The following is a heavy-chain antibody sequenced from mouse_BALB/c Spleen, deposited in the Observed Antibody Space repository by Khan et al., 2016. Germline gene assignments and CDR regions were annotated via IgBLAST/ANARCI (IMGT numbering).Heavy chain of an antibody. Sequence: EVKLLESGGGLVQPGGSLKLSCVASGFDFSRYWMNWVRQAPGKGLEWIGDINPDSSTINYTPSLKDKFILSRDNAKDTLYLQRSKVRSEDTALYYCAGPFTTGLAYWGQGTLVTVSA. CDR2: INPDSSTI. D-gene: IGHD1-1*01. CDR3: AGPFTTGLAY. J-gene: IGHJ3*01. CDR1: GFDFSRYW. V-gene: IGHV4-1*02.